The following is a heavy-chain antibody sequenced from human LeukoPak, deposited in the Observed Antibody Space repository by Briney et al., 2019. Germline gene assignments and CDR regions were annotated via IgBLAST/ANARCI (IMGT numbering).Heavy chain of an antibody. V-gene: IGHV3-30-3*01. CDR2: ISYDASDK. CDR3: ARVRRWLQLGLDY. J-gene: IGHJ4*02. D-gene: IGHD5-24*01. CDR1: GFTFSSYA. Sequence: GGSLRLSCAASGFTFSSYAMSWVRQAPGKGLEWVALISYDASDKYYADSVKGRFTISRDNSKNTLYLQMNSLRAEDTAVYYCARVRRWLQLGLDYWGQGSLVTVSS.